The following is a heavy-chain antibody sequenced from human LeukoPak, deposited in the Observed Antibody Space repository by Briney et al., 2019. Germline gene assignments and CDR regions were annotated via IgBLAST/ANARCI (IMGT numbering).Heavy chain of an antibody. CDR1: GGSIRSSSYY. V-gene: IGHV4-39*01. Sequence: SETLSLTCTVSGGSIRSSSYYWAWIRQPPGKGLEWIGSVDYSGGTYYNPSLKSRLTISVDTSKNQFSLNLSSVTAADTAIYYCARRDRTITFDYWGQGTLVTVSS. D-gene: IGHD4-11*01. CDR2: VDYSGGT. CDR3: ARRDRTITFDY. J-gene: IGHJ4*02.